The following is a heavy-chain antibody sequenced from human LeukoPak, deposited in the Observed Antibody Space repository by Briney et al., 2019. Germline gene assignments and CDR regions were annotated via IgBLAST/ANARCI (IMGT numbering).Heavy chain of an antibody. CDR3: ARQPLGRMVTTFDDAFDI. CDR2: IYYSGST. J-gene: IGHJ3*02. Sequence: PSETLSLTCTVSGGSISGGGYYWSWIRQHPGKGLEWIGYIYYSGSTYYNPSLKSRVTISVDTSKNQFSLKQSSVTAADTAVYYCARQPLGRMVTTFDDAFDIWGQGTMVTVSS. CDR1: GGSISGGGYY. V-gene: IGHV4-31*03. D-gene: IGHD4-17*01.